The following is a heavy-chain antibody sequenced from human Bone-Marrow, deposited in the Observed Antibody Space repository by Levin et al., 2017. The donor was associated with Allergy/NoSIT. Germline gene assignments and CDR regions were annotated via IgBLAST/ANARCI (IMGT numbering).Heavy chain of an antibody. CDR2: IYYGGTT. J-gene: IGHJ4*02. CDR1: GVSISDSAYY. CDR3: ARHLTYSLWYGGVDS. D-gene: IGHD6-13*01. Sequence: KSSETLSLNCTVSGVSISDSAYYWGWIRQPPGRGLEWIATIYYGGTTYYDPSLKSRVTMSVDASKNVFSLKLSSVTAADTAVYYCARHLTYSLWYGGVDSWGQGTLVTVSS. V-gene: IGHV4-39*01.